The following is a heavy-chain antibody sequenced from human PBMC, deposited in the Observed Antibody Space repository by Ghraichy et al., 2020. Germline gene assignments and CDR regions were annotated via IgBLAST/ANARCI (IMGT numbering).Heavy chain of an antibody. CDR2: INSDGIST. D-gene: IGHD3-3*01. Sequence: LSLTCAASGFPFSSYWMHWVRQAPGKGLVWVSRINSDGISTTYADSVKGRFTISRDNAKNTLYLQLNSLRAEDTAVYYCARSSRAEDDDFWSGYRYYFDYWGQGTLVTVSS. J-gene: IGHJ4*02. CDR3: ARSSRAEDDDFWSGYRYYFDY. CDR1: GFPFSSYW. V-gene: IGHV3-74*01.